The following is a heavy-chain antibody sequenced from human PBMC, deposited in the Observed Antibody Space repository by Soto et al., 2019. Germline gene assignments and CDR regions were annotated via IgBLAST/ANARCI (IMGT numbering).Heavy chain of an antibody. CDR2: INYVGSH. J-gene: IGHJ4*02. V-gene: IGHV4-31*02. D-gene: IGHD3-22*01. Sequence: PSETLSLTCTVSGDSISSGGFFWNWIRQHPGKGLEWIAYINYVGSHFYNPSLESRVTISIDTSKNQFSLKLNSVTAADTAVYYCAREPYVYDRCGYYDNWGKGTVVT. CDR3: AREPYVYDRCGYYDN. CDR1: GDSISSGGFF.